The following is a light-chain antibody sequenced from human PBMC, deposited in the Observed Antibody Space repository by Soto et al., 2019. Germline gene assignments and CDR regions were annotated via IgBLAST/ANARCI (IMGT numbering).Light chain of an antibody. V-gene: IGKV3-20*01. CDR1: QSVSSTY. J-gene: IGKJ1*01. CDR2: GAS. CDR3: QQFRT. Sequence: IGLTPSPGTLSVSPGERATLSCRASQSVSSTYLAWYQQKPGQAPRFLINGASTRATGIPDRFSGSGSGTEFTLTISSLQPDDLATYYCQQFRTFGQGTKVDIK.